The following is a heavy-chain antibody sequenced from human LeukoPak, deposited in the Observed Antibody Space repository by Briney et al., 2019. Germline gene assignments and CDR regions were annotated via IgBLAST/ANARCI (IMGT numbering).Heavy chain of an antibody. CDR1: GYTFTGYY. J-gene: IGHJ4*02. V-gene: IGHV1-2*02. CDR3: ARDRARYGSGSYCD. Sequence: GASVKVPCKASGYTFTGYYMHWVRQAPGQGLEWMGWINPNSGGTNYAQKFQGRVTMTRDTSISTAYMELSRLRSDDTAVYYCARDRARYGSGSYCDWGQGTLVTVSS. CDR2: INPNSGGT. D-gene: IGHD3-10*01.